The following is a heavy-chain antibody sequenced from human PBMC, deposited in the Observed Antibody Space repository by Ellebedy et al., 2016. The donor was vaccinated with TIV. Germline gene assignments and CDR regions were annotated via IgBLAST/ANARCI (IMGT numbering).Heavy chain of an antibody. D-gene: IGHD3-3*01. CDR3: ARRPITCFGVTDAFDV. CDR1: GGSISSSSYY. V-gene: IGHV4-61*05. J-gene: IGHJ3*01. Sequence: MPGGSLRLSCTVSGGSISSSSYYWGWIRQPPGKGLEWLGEIFHTGGTVYNPSLKSRVTISIDTSKNQSSLNLTSVTAADTAVYYCARRPITCFGVTDAFDVWGQGTMVTVSS. CDR2: IFHTGGT.